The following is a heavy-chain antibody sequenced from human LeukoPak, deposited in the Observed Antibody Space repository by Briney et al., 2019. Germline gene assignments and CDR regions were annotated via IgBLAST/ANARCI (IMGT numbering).Heavy chain of an antibody. CDR1: GFTFSSYA. Sequence: GGSLRLSCAASGFTFSSYAMSWVRQAPGKGLEWVSAISGSGGSTYYADSVKGRFTISRDNSKNTLYLRMNSLRAEDTAVYYCAKDWGDITMVRGVINGMDVWGKGTTVTVSS. CDR2: ISGSGGST. V-gene: IGHV3-23*01. CDR3: AKDWGDITMVRGVINGMDV. D-gene: IGHD3-10*01. J-gene: IGHJ6*04.